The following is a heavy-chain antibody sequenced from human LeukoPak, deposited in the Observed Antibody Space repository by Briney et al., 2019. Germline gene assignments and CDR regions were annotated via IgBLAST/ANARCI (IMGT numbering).Heavy chain of an antibody. Sequence: GGSLRLSCAASGFTLSSYNMNWVRQAPGKGLEWVSYISSSSSNIYYADSVKGRFTISRDNAKNSLYLQMNSLRAEDTAVYYCARAVTTALDCWGQGTLVTVSS. CDR3: ARAVTTALDC. J-gene: IGHJ4*02. CDR1: GFTLSSYN. V-gene: IGHV3-48*01. CDR2: ISSSSSNI. D-gene: IGHD4-17*01.